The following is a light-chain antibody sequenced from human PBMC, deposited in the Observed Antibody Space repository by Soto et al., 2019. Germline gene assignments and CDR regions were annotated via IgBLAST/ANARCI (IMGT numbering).Light chain of an antibody. Sequence: TVMTQSPATLSVSPGERATLSCRASQSVSINLAWYQQKPGQAPRLLIYGASTRATGIPARFTGSGSGTEFTLTISSLQSEDFAVYYCQQYNNYPPYTFGRGTRLDI. J-gene: IGKJ2*01. V-gene: IGKV3-15*01. CDR3: QQYNNYPPYT. CDR1: QSVSIN. CDR2: GAS.